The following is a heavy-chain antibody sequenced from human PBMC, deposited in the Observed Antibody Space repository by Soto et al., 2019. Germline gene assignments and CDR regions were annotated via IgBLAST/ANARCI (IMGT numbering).Heavy chain of an antibody. J-gene: IGHJ4*02. V-gene: IGHV4-34*01. CDR1: GGSFSGYY. CDR3: ARSVDTDMVPYYFDY. Sequence: SETLSLTCAVYGGSFSGYYWSWIRQPPGKGLEWIGEINHTGSSYYNPSLKSQVTISVDRSKNQFSLKLSSVTAADTAMYYCARSVDTDMVPYYFDYWGQGTLVTVSS. D-gene: IGHD5-18*01. CDR2: INHTGSS.